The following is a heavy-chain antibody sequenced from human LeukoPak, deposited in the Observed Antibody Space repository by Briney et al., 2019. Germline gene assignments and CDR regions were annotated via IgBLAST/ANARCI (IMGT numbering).Heavy chain of an antibody. Sequence: PGGSLRLSCAASGFTFSNSWMTWVRQAPGRGLEWVGRSKSKTDGGTTDYAAPVKGRFSILREDSKNTVYLQMNSLKTEDTAVYYCTICGSGSSLMRYWGQGTLVSVSS. CDR3: TICGSGSSLMRY. J-gene: IGHJ4*02. CDR2: SKSKTDGGTT. D-gene: IGHD3-10*01. CDR1: GFTFSNSW. V-gene: IGHV3-15*01.